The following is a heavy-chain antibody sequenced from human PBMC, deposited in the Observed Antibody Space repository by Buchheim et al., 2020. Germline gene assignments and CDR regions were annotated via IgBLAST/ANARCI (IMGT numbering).Heavy chain of an antibody. CDR2: IYTSGST. J-gene: IGHJ5*02. V-gene: IGHV4-61*02. D-gene: IGHD2-2*01. Sequence: QVQLQESGPGLVKPSQTLSLTCTVSGGSISSGSYYWSWIRQPAGKGLEWIGRIYTSGSTNYNPSLKSRVTISVDTSKNTFSLKLSSVTAADTAVYYCARVLCSSTSCYPNWFDPWGQGTL. CDR1: GGSISSGSYY. CDR3: ARVLCSSTSCYPNWFDP.